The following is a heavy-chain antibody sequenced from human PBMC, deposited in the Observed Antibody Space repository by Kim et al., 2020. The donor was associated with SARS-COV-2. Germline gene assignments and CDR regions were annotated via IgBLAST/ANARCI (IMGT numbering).Heavy chain of an antibody. J-gene: IGHJ4*02. Sequence: GGSLRLSCAASGFTFSSYGMHWVRQAPGKGLECVAVISYDGSNKYYADSVKGRFTISRDNSNNTLYLQMNSLTAEDTAVYYCAKTPGGSGWWGETDYWGQGTLVTVSS. D-gene: IGHD6-19*01. V-gene: IGHV3-30*18. CDR2: ISYDGSNK. CDR3: AKTPGGSGWWGETDY. CDR1: GFTFSSYG.